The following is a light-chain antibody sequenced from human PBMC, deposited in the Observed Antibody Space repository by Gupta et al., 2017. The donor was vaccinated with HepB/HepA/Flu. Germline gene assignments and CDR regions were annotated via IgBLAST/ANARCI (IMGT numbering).Light chain of an antibody. CDR1: DLSHQY. J-gene: IGLJ7*01. V-gene: IGLV3-25*03. Sequence: SFELTQPPSVSVSPGQTATITCSGNDLSHQYAYWYHQKPGQAPIWLRCKDTERPSGIPERLAGYSAGKKVNRNIRGVQAEDESDAAGQSADISGTSVFVGGG. CDR2: KDT. CDR3: QSADISGTSVF.